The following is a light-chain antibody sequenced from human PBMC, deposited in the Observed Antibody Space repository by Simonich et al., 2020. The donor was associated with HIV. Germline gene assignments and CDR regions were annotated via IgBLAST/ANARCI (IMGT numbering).Light chain of an antibody. CDR1: QSISDW. CDR2: AAS. CDR3: QQANSFPPA. V-gene: IGKV1-12*01. J-gene: IGKJ4*01. Sequence: DIQMTQSPSTLSASVGDRVTITCRASQSISDWLAWYQQKPGKDPKLLIYAASSLQSGVPSRFSGSGSGTDFTLTISSLQPEDFAIYYCQQANSFPPAFGGGTKVEIK.